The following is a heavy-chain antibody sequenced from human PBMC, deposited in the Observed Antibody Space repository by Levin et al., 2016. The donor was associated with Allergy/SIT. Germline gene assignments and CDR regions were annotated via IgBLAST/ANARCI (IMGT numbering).Heavy chain of an antibody. CDR3: ARLTYYYGSGSVYGMDV. J-gene: IGHJ6*02. V-gene: IGHV4-34*01. D-gene: IGHD3-10*01. Sequence: RQAPGKGLEWIGEINHSGSTNYNPSLKSRVTISVDTSKNQFSLKLSSVTAADTAVYYCARLTYYYGSGSVYGMDVWGQGTTVTVSS. CDR2: INHSGST.